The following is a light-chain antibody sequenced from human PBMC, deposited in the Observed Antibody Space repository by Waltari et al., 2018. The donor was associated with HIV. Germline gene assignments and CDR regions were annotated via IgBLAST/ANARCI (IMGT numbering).Light chain of an antibody. J-gene: IGKJ1*01. CDR2: AAS. Sequence: DVQLTQSPSFLSASVGDRVSMTCRASQGIGTYLAWYQQRPGKAPKLLIYAASTLQRGVPSRFSGSGSATEFTLTITNLQPEDFAGYYCQQLKGPLWTFGQGTVVEVK. V-gene: IGKV1-9*01. CDR3: QQLKGPLWT. CDR1: QGIGTY.